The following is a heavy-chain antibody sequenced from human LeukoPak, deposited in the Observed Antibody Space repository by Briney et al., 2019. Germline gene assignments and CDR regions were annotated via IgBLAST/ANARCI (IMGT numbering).Heavy chain of an antibody. CDR1: GFTFSSYG. Sequence: PGRSLRLSCAASGFTFSSYGMHWVRQAPGKGLEWVAVISYDGSNKYYADSVKGRFTISRDNSKNTLYLQMNSLRAEDTAVYYCAKESFMVRGPQGAFDIWAKGQWSPSLQ. J-gene: IGHJ3*02. D-gene: IGHD3-10*01. CDR2: ISYDGSNK. CDR3: AKESFMVRGPQGAFDI. V-gene: IGHV3-30*18.